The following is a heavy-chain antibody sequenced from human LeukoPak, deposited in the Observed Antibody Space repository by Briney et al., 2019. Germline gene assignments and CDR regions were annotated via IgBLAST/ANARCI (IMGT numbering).Heavy chain of an antibody. J-gene: IGHJ5*01. V-gene: IGHV4-39*01. D-gene: IGHD3-3*01. CDR3: ARVRRSLNWFDS. CDR1: GDSISTTNYY. Sequence: SETLSLTCAVSGDSISTTNYYWGRIRQPPGKGLEWIGITYYSGITHYNPSLKSRVTILVDTSKNQFSLKLSSVTDAGTAVYYCARVRRSLNWFDSWGQGTLVTVSS. CDR2: TYYSGIT.